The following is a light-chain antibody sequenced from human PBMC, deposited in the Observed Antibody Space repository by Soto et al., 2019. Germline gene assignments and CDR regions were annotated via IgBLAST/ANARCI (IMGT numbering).Light chain of an antibody. J-gene: IGKJ5*01. CDR2: DAS. Sequence: VLTQSPATLSLSPGERATLSCVASQSVSRVNLAWYQQKPGLAPRLLIYDASFRATGIPDRFSGSGSGTALTLTISRLESEVFAVYSGQQYGNPPTTFAQGTRLEIK. CDR3: QQYGNPPTT. CDR1: QSVSRVN. V-gene: IGKV3D-20*01.